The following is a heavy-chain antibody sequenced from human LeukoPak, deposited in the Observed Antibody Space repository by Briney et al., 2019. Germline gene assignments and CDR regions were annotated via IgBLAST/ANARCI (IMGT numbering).Heavy chain of an antibody. CDR3: AQSGYSYGYYSDY. CDR2: INPNSGGT. J-gene: IGHJ4*02. V-gene: IGHV1-2*06. D-gene: IGHD5-18*01. Sequence: ASVKVSFKASVYTFTGYDMHWARQAPGQGLEWMGRINPNSGGTNYAQKFQGRVTITRDTSISTAYMELSRLRSDDTAVYYCAQSGYSYGYYSDYWGQGTLVTVSS. CDR1: VYTFTGYD.